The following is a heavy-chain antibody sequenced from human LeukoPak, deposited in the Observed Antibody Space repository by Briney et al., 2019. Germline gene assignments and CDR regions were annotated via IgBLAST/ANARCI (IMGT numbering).Heavy chain of an antibody. J-gene: IGHJ4*02. D-gene: IGHD2-15*01. CDR1: GYIFTSYG. CDR2: ISAYNGNT. V-gene: IGHV1-18*01. CDR3: ARDRYCSGGSCYSDY. Sequence: ASVKVSCKASGYIFTSYGVSWVRQAPGQGLEWMGWISAYNGNTNYAQKLQGRVTMTTDTSTSTAYMELRSLRSDDTAVYYCARDRYCSGGSCYSDYWGQGTLVTVSS.